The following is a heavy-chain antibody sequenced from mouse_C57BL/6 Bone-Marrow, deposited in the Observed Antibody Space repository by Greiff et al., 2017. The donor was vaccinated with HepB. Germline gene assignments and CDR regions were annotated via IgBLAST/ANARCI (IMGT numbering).Heavy chain of an antibody. CDR3: TTSLYYGSSPYWYFDV. J-gene: IGHJ1*03. Sequence: EVQRVESGAELVRPGASVKLSCTASGFNIKDDYMHWVKQRPEQGLEWIGWIDPENGDTEYASKFQGKATITADTSSNTAYLQLSSLTSEDTAVYYCTTSLYYGSSPYWYFDVWGTGTTVTVSS. CDR2: IDPENGDT. V-gene: IGHV14-4*01. CDR1: GFNIKDDY. D-gene: IGHD1-1*01.